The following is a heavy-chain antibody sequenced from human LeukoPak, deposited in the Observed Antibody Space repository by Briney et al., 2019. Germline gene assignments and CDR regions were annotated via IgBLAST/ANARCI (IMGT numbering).Heavy chain of an antibody. J-gene: IGHJ4*02. CDR2: IIPIFGTA. CDR3: ARGSAVPTRESYFDY. Sequence: SVKVSCKASGGTFSSYAISWVRQAPGQGLEWTGGIIPIFGTANYAQKFQGRVTITADESTSTAYMELSSLRSEDTAVYYCARGSAVPTRESYFDYWGQGTLVTVSS. V-gene: IGHV1-69*13. D-gene: IGHD2-2*01. CDR1: GGTFSSYA.